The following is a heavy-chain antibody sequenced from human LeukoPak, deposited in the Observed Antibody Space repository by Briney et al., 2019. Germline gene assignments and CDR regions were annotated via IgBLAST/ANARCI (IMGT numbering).Heavy chain of an antibody. D-gene: IGHD3-3*01. CDR1: GFTFSSYS. Sequence: GGSLRLSCAASGFTFSSYSMNWVRQAPGKGLEWVSSISSSSSYIYYADSVKGRFTISRDNAKNSLYLQMNSLRAEDTAVYYCARDVFTYDFRHFDYWGQGTLVTVSS. CDR2: ISSSSSYI. V-gene: IGHV3-21*01. J-gene: IGHJ4*02. CDR3: ARDVFTYDFRHFDY.